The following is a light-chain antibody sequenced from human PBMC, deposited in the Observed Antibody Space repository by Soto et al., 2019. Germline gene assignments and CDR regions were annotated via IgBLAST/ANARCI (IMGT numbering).Light chain of an antibody. CDR3: QQYGSSPYT. CDR2: GAS. CDR1: QSVRNGY. V-gene: IGKV3-20*01. Sequence: EILLTQSPGTLSLSPGERATLSCRASQSVRNGYLAWYQQKPGQAPRLLIYGASGRATGIPDRFSGSGSGTDFTLTISRLEPEDFAVYYCQQYGSSPYTFGQGTKLEI. J-gene: IGKJ2*01.